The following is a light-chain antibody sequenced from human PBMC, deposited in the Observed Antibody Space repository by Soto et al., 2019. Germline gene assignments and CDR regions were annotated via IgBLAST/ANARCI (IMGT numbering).Light chain of an antibody. Sequence: QSVLTQPPSASGSPGQSVTISCTGTNIDVGGYNYVAWYQQHPGTAPKVIIYEVTKRPSGVPDRFIGSKSGNTASLTISGLQAEDEADYSCSSYASNNILFVFGTGTKV. V-gene: IGLV2-8*01. CDR2: EVT. J-gene: IGLJ1*01. CDR1: NIDVGGYNY. CDR3: SSYASNNILFV.